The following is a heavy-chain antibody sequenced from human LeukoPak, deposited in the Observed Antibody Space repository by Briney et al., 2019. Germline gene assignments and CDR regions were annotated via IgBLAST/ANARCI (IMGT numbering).Heavy chain of an antibody. D-gene: IGHD5-12*01. Sequence: GGSLRLSCAASGFTFSSYSMNWVRQAPGKGLEWVSSISSSSSYIYYADSVKGRFTTSRDNAKNSLYLQMNSLRAEDTAVYYCARVEYSGYDGPTYYYYYGMDVWGKGTTVTVSS. V-gene: IGHV3-21*01. CDR3: ARVEYSGYDGPTYYYYYGMDV. CDR1: GFTFSSYS. CDR2: ISSSSSYI. J-gene: IGHJ6*04.